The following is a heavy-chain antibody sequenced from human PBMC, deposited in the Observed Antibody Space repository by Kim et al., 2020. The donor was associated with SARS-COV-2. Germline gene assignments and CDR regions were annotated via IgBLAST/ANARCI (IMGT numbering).Heavy chain of an antibody. J-gene: IGHJ4*02. CDR3: VREPDI. CDR2: GSAM. Sequence: GSAMRYADAVNGRIAISRHNAKKSLSLQMNSLTPEDTAVYYCVREPDIWGQGTLVTVSS. V-gene: IGHV3-11*01.